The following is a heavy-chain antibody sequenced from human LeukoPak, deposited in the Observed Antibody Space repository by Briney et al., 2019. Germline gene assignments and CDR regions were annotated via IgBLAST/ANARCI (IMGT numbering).Heavy chain of an antibody. CDR3: ARGRSYYGSGSSPFDP. Sequence: ASVKVSCKASGYTFTGYYMHWVRQAPGQGLEWMGWINPNSGGTNYAQKFQGRVTMTRDTSISTAYMELSRLRSGDTAVYYCARGRSYYGSGSSPFDPWGQGTLVTVSS. CDR2: INPNSGGT. D-gene: IGHD3-10*01. CDR1: GYTFTGYY. J-gene: IGHJ5*02. V-gene: IGHV1-2*02.